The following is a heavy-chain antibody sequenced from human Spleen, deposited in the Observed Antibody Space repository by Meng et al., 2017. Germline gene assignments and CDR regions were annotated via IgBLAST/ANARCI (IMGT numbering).Heavy chain of an antibody. D-gene: IGHD5-24*01. Sequence: QVQLVQSGAEGMTPGASVTVSCKASGDTFTYYHIHWVRQAPGQGLEWVGINNPRDGDTSYSQKLRGRVTLTRDTSTSTAYMELSSLTSGDTAVYYCVRERDATYYFHNWGQGTLVTVSS. CDR1: GDTFTYYH. V-gene: IGHV1-46*04. J-gene: IGHJ4*02. CDR3: VRERDATYYFHN. CDR2: NNPRDGDT.